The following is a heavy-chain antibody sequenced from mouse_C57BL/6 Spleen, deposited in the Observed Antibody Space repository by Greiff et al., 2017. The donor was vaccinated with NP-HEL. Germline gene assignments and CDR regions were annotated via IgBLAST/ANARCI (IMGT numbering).Heavy chain of an antibody. Sequence: VQLQESGAELAKPGASVKLSCKASGYTFTSYWMHWVKQRPGQGLEWIGYINPSSGYTKYNQKFKDKATLTADKSSSTADRHLGSLTYEDSAVDYCAREDYGYAMDYWGQGTSGTVSS. V-gene: IGHV1-7*01. CDR1: GYTFTSYW. CDR2: INPSSGYT. D-gene: IGHD2-4*01. J-gene: IGHJ4*01. CDR3: AREDYGYAMDY.